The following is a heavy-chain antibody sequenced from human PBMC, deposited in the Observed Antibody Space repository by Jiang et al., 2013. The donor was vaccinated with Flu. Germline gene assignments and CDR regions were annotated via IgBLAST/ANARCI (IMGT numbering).Heavy chain of an antibody. CDR3: TTLSGRGLDY. Sequence: QLLESGGGLVKPGGSLRLSCAVSIFTFTNVSMSWVRQAPGKGLEWVGRFKIKPDGGTTDYAAPVKGRFTISRDDSKKTLYLQMNSLKTEDTGVYYCTTLSGRGLDYWGQGTLVTVSS. J-gene: IGHJ4*02. CDR2: FKIKPDGGTT. V-gene: IGHV3-15*01. CDR1: IFTFTNVS. D-gene: IGHD1-26*01.